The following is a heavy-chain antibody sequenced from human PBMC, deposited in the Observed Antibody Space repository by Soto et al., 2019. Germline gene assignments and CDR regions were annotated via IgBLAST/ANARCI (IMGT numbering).Heavy chain of an antibody. CDR3: ARGSYDFWSGYYYYYGMDV. J-gene: IGHJ6*02. CDR1: GFTFSSYG. CDR2: IWYDGSNK. V-gene: IGHV3-33*01. D-gene: IGHD3-3*01. Sequence: PGGSLRLSCAASGFTFSSYGMHWVRQAPGKGLEWVAVIWYDGSNKYYADSVKGRFTISRDNSKNTLYLQMNSLRAEDTAVYYCARGSYDFWSGYYYYYGMDVWGQGTKVTVSS.